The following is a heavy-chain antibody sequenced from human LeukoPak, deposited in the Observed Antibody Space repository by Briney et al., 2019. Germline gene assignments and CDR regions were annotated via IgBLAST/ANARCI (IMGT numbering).Heavy chain of an antibody. V-gene: IGHV4-30-4*01. CDR2: IYYSGST. CDR1: GGSISSGDYY. Sequence: PSQTLSLTCTVSGGSISSGDYYWSWIRQPPGKGLEWIGYIYYSGSTYYNPSLKSRVTISVDTSKNQFSLKLSSVTAADTAVYYCARHVGSYGHFDYWGQGTLVTVSS. D-gene: IGHD1-26*01. CDR3: ARHVGSYGHFDY. J-gene: IGHJ4*02.